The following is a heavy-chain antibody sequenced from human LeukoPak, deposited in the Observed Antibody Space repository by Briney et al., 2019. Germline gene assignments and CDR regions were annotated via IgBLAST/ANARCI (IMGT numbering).Heavy chain of an antibody. CDR3: AKEQGYYDSSGYARFDY. V-gene: IGHV3-9*01. CDR2: XXSGSI. D-gene: IGHD3-22*01. Sequence: XXSGSIGYADSVKGRFTISRDNAKNSLYLQMNSLRAEDTALYYCAKEQGYYDSSGYARFDYWGQGTLVTVSS. J-gene: IGHJ4*02.